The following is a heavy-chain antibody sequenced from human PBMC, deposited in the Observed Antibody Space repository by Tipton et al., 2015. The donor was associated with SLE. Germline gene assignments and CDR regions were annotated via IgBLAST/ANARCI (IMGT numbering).Heavy chain of an antibody. Sequence: GLVKPSETLSLTCTVSGGSITNHYWNWIRQPPGKGLEWIGYIHYSGTTHDNPSLKSRVTMSVDMSKNQFSLRLISVTAADTAVYYCARESFWGQGTMVTVSS. CDR2: IHYSGTT. J-gene: IGHJ3*01. V-gene: IGHV4-59*08. D-gene: IGHD3-10*01. CDR1: GGSITNHY. CDR3: ARESF.